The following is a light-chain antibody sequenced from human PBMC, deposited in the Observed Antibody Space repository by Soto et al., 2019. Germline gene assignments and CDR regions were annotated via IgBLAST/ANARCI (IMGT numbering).Light chain of an antibody. Sequence: QSVLTQPASVSGSRGQSITISCTGTSSDVGGHNYVSWYQQHPGKAPKLMIYDVSNRPSGVSNRFSGSKSGNTASLTISGLQAEDEADYYCSSYTSSSTLVFGGGTKVTVL. CDR3: SSYTSSSTLV. CDR2: DVS. CDR1: SSDVGGHNY. J-gene: IGLJ2*01. V-gene: IGLV2-14*01.